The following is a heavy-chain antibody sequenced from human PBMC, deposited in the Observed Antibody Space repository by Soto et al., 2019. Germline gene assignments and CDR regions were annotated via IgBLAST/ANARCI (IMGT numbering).Heavy chain of an antibody. V-gene: IGHV4-39*01. J-gene: IGHJ4*02. CDR2: IYYSGST. CDR1: GGSISSSSYY. Sequence: SETLSLTCTVSGGSISSSSYYWGWIRQPPGKGLEWIGSIYYSGSTYYNPSLKSRVTISVDTSKNQFSLKLSSVTAADTAVYCCAKLGYSGYAMGYWGQGTLVNVSS. CDR3: AKLGYSGYAMGY. D-gene: IGHD5-12*01.